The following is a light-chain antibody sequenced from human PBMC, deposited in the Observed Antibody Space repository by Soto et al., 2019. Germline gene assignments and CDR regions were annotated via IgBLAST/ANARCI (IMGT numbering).Light chain of an antibody. CDR3: QQYGSSPST. Sequence: EIVLTQSPGTLSLSPGERATLSCRASQSVSSNYITWYQQKPGQAPRRLIFGASSRATGIPDRFSGSGSGTAFTLTISRLEPEDFAVYYCQQYGSSPSTFGQGTKVEIK. CDR1: QSVSSNY. CDR2: GAS. V-gene: IGKV3-20*01. J-gene: IGKJ1*01.